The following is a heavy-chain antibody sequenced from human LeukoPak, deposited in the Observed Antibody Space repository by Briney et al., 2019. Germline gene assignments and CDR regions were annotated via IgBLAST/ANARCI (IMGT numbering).Heavy chain of an antibody. Sequence: PGGSLRLSCAASGFTVSSNYMSWVRQAPGEGLEWVSVIYSGGSTYYADSVKGRFTISRDNSKTTLYLQMNSLRAEDTAVYYCASHYYDSSGYPDAFDIWGQGTMVTVSS. CDR3: ASHYYDSSGYPDAFDI. D-gene: IGHD3-22*01. J-gene: IGHJ3*02. CDR2: IYSGGST. V-gene: IGHV3-66*02. CDR1: GFTVSSNY.